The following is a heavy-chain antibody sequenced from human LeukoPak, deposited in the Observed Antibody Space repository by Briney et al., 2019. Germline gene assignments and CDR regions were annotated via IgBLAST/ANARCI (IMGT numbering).Heavy chain of an antibody. J-gene: IGHJ3*02. CDR1: GFTFTSSA. V-gene: IGHV1-58*01. CDR3: AAVDYDFWSGPRAFDI. D-gene: IGHD3-3*01. CDR2: IVVGSGNT. Sequence: ASVKVSCEASGFTFTSSAVQWVRQARGQRLEWIGWIVVGSGNTNYAQKFQERVTITRDMSTSTAYMELSSLRSEDTAVYYCAAVDYDFWSGPRAFDIWGQGTMVTVSS.